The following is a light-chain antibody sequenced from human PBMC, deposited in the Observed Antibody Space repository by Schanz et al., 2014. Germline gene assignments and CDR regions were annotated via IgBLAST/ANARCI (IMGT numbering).Light chain of an antibody. J-gene: IGLJ3*02. V-gene: IGLV2-8*01. CDR2: DVS. CDR3: SSYAGSYTWL. Sequence: QSALTQPPSASGSPGQSVTISCTGTSSDVGGYNYVSWYQQHPGKAPKLIIYDVSRRPSGVPDRFSGSKSGNTASLTVSGLQADDEADYYCSSYAGSYTWLFGGGTKLTVL. CDR1: SSDVGGYNY.